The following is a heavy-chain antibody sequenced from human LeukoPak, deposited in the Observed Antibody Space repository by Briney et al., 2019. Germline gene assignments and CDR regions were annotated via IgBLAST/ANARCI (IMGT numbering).Heavy chain of an antibody. V-gene: IGHV1-69*05. CDR2: IIPIFGTA. CDR3: ARGPARSGQEVRENFDY. D-gene: IGHD2-15*01. J-gene: IGHJ4*02. CDR1: GGTFSSYA. Sequence: PPASVKVSCKASGGTFSSYAISWVRQAPGQGLEWMGGIIPIFGTANYAQKFQGRVTITTDESTSTAYMELSSLRSEDTAVYYCARGPARSGQEVRENFDYWGQGTLVTVSS.